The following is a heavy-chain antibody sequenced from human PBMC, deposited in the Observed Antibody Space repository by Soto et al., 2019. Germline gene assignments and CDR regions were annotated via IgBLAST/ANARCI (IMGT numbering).Heavy chain of an antibody. V-gene: IGHV3-15*01. CDR1: AFTFSNAW. Sequence: GGSLRLSCAGSAFTFSNAWMTRVRQAPGKGLEWVGRIKSKTDGGTTCYAVPVKGRFTISREDSKDTLYLQMNSLKTEDAAVYYCTTDLYKWNFYGMDVWGQGTTVTVSS. D-gene: IGHD1-20*01. CDR3: TTDLYKWNFYGMDV. CDR2: IKSKTDGGTT. J-gene: IGHJ6*02.